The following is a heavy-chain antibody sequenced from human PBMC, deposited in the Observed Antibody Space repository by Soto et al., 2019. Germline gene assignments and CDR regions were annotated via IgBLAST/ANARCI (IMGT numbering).Heavy chain of an antibody. CDR1: GYTFTSYS. J-gene: IGHJ4*02. V-gene: IGHV1-3*01. Sequence: QVQLVQSGAEVKKPGASVKVSCEASGYTFTSYSIQWVRQAPGQRLEWMGWINVANGNTKYSQNFQGRVTITRDTSASTAYMELSSLRSEDTAVYYCAREYDFWGNYCFDSWGQGTLVTVSS. CDR3: AREYDFWGNYCFDS. CDR2: INVANGNT. D-gene: IGHD3-3*01.